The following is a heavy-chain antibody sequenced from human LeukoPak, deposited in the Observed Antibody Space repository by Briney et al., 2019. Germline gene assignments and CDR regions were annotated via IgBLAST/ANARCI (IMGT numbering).Heavy chain of an antibody. V-gene: IGHV4-59*08. Sequence: SETLSLTCTVSGGSISPYYWSWIRQPPGKGLEWIGSIYYSGSTNYNPSLKSRVTMSVDTSKNQFSLKLSSVTAADTAVYYCARQPEGGSYIGAFDIWGQGTMVTVSS. CDR1: GGSISPYY. J-gene: IGHJ3*02. CDR3: ARQPEGGSYIGAFDI. D-gene: IGHD1-26*01. CDR2: IYYSGST.